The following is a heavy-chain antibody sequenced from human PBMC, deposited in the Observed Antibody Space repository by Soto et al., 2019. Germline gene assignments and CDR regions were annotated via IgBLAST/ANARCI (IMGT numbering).Heavy chain of an antibody. V-gene: IGHV3-23*01. CDR2: ISGSGGST. Sequence: EVQLLESGGGLVQPGGSLRLSCAASGFTFSSYAMSWVRQAPGKGLEWVSAISGSGGSTYYADSVKGRFTISRDNSKNTLYLQMNSQRAEDTAVYYCAKDKVVAARYYYYYMDVWGKGTTVTVSS. CDR1: GFTFSSYA. D-gene: IGHD2-15*01. CDR3: AKDKVVAARYYYYYMDV. J-gene: IGHJ6*03.